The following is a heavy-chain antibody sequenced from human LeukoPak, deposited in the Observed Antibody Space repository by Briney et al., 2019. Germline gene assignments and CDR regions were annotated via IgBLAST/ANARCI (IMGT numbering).Heavy chain of an antibody. CDR1: GYTFTDYY. CDR2: INPNSGGT. CDR3: ASYCSSTSCSKYYFDY. Sequence: ASVKVSCKTSGYTFTDYYIHWVRQAPGQGLEWMGWINPNSGGTNYAQKFQGRVTMTRDTSISTAYMELSRLRSDDTAVYYCASYCSSTSCSKYYFDYWGQGTLVTVSS. V-gene: IGHV1-2*02. D-gene: IGHD2-2*01. J-gene: IGHJ4*02.